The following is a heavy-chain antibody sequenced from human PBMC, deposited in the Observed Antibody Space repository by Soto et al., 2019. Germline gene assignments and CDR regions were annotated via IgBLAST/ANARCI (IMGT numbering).Heavy chain of an antibody. CDR1: GGSISSGGYS. D-gene: IGHD3-10*01. Sequence: TLSLSCAGSGGSISSGGYSWSWIRQPPGKGLEWIGYIYYTGSTYYNPSLKSRLSISIDTSKNQFSLKLSSVTAADTAVYYCARDVLLWFGESSVVWGQGTTVTVSS. J-gene: IGHJ6*02. CDR2: IYYTGST. V-gene: IGHV4-31*11. CDR3: ARDVLLWFGESSVV.